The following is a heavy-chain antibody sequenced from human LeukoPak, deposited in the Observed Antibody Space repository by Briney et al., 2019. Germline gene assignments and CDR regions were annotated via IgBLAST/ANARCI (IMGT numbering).Heavy chain of an antibody. CDR2: ISGSGGST. CDR3: AKARVVVVITEGIDY. J-gene: IGHJ4*02. D-gene: IGHD3-22*01. CDR1: GFTFSSYA. Sequence: GGSLRLSCAASGFTFSSYAMSWVRQAPGKGLEWVSGISGSGGSTDYADSVKGRFTISRDNSKDTLFLQMNSLRAEDTAVYYCAKARVVVVITEGIDYGGQGTLVTVSS. V-gene: IGHV3-23*01.